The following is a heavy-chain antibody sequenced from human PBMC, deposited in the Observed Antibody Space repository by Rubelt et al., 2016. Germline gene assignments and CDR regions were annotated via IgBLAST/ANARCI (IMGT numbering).Heavy chain of an antibody. V-gene: IGHV3-48*01. Sequence: EWVSYISSSSSTINYADSVKGRFTISRDNAKNSLYLQMNSLRAEDTAVYYCARGGAARPDYLGQGTLVTVSS. J-gene: IGHJ4*02. CDR2: ISSSSSTI. CDR3: ARGGAARPDY.